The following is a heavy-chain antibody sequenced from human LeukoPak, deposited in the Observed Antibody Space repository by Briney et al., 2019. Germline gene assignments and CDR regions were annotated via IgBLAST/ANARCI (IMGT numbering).Heavy chain of an antibody. D-gene: IGHD3-22*01. V-gene: IGHV4-39*07. J-gene: IGHJ4*02. Sequence: SETLSLTCTVSGGSISSSSYYWGWIRQPPGKGLEWIGSIYYSGSTYYNPSLKSRVTISADTSKNQFSLKLSSVTAADTAVYYCARDQYYYDSSGYYFFDYWGQGTLVTVSS. CDR3: ARDQYYYDSSGYYFFDY. CDR1: GGSISSSSYY. CDR2: IYYSGST.